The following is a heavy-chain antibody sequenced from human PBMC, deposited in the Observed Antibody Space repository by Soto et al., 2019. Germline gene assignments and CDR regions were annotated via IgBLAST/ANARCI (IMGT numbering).Heavy chain of an antibody. Sequence: DSVKGRFTISRDNSKNKLYLQMNSLSAEDTAVYYCAREMPPSSGWYRSAFGYWGQGTLVTVSS. V-gene: IGHV3-30*01. J-gene: IGHJ4*02. CDR3: AREMPPSSGWYRSAFGY. D-gene: IGHD6-19*01.